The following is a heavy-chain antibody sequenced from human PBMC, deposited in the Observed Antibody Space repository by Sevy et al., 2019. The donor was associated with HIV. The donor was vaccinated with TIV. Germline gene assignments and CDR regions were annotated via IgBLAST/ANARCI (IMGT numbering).Heavy chain of an antibody. J-gene: IGHJ4*02. CDR1: GYTFTNYY. D-gene: IGHD2-2*01. CDR2: INPSGGST. Sequence: ASVKVSYKTSGYTFTNYYIHWVRQAPGQGLEWMGVINPSGGSTYYAQKFQGRVIMTRDTSTTTIYMDLSSLRSEDTAVYFCARGDGTGRCFDSWAQGTLVTVSS. V-gene: IGHV1-46*03. CDR3: ARGDGTGRCFDS.